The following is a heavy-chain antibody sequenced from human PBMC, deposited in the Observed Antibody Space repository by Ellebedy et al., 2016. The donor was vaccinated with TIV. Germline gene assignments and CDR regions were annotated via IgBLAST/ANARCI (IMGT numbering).Heavy chain of an antibody. J-gene: IGHJ1*01. CDR2: ISYDRSEI. CDR3: AKGYYDSGA. CDR1: GFTFGSYG. Sequence: GGSLRLSXAASGFTFGSYGMHWVRQTPGKGLEWVAFISYDRSEIHYGDSVKGRFTISRDQSKKMIYLQMNSLRVDDTAIYYCAKGYYDSGAWGQGTLVTVSS. D-gene: IGHD3-22*01. V-gene: IGHV3-33*05.